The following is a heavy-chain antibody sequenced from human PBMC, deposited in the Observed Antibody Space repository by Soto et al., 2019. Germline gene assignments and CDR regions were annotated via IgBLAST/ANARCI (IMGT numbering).Heavy chain of an antibody. CDR3: APPFTIFGVVITPGYGMDV. D-gene: IGHD3-3*01. J-gene: IGHJ6*02. Sequence: GGSLRLSCAASGFTFSSYAMSWVRQAPGKGLEWASAISGSGGSTYYADSVKGRFTISRDNSKNTLYLQMNSLRAEDTAVYYCAPPFTIFGVVITPGYGMDVWGQGTTVTVSS. V-gene: IGHV3-23*01. CDR2: ISGSGGST. CDR1: GFTFSSYA.